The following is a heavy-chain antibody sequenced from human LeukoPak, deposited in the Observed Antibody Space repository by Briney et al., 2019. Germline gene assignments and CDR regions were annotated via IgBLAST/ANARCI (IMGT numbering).Heavy chain of an antibody. J-gene: IGHJ6*02. CDR3: ARGVGSSWYPYYYGMDV. CDR2: VFYSGRT. V-gene: IGHV4-39*07. Sequence: SETLSLTCTVSGGSIPTKNFYWGWIRQPPGKGLEWIGSVFYSGRTYYNPSLKSRVTISVDTSKNQFSLKLSSVTAADTAVYYRARGVGSSWYPYYYGMDVWGQGTTVTVSS. CDR1: GGSIPTKNFY. D-gene: IGHD6-13*01.